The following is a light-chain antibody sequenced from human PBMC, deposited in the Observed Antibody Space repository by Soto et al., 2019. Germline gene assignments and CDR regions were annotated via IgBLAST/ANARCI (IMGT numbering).Light chain of an antibody. CDR2: DVS. CDR3: CSNTGSNTLV. V-gene: IGLV2-11*01. J-gene: IGLJ2*01. CDR1: SSDVGGYNY. Sequence: QSALTQPRSVSGSPGQSVAISCTGTSSDVGGYNYVSWNQQHPGKAPKLMIYDVSKRPSGVTDRFSGSKSGNTASLTISGLQSEDEADYYCCSNTGSNTLVFGGGTKLTVL.